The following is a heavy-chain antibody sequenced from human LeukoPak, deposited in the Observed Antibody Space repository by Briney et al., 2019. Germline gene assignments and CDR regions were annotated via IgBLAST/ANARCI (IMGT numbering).Heavy chain of an antibody. V-gene: IGHV3-21*01. CDR1: GFTFDDYA. CDR2: ISSSSSYI. J-gene: IGHJ4*02. D-gene: IGHD1-26*01. CDR3: ARELGQWELIFDY. Sequence: GGSLRLSCAASGFTFDDYAMPWVRQAPGKGLEWVSSISSSSSYIYYADSVKGRFTISRDNAKNSLYLQMNSLRAEDTAVYYCARELGQWELIFDYWGQGTLVTVSS.